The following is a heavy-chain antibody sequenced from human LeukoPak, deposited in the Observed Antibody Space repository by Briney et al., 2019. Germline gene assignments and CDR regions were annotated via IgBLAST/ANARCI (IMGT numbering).Heavy chain of an antibody. CDR3: ARDVVVTSSPVAFDI. CDR1: GDSVTSGGYF. CDR2: ISDSGTT. D-gene: IGHD2-21*02. V-gene: IGHV4-31*03. Sequence: SQTLSLTCTVSGDSVTSGGYFWTWIRQHPGKGLEWIGYISDSGTTSYNPSLKSRVSISVATSNNQFSLRLSSVTAADTAVYYCARDVVVTSSPVAFDIWGQGTMVTVLS. J-gene: IGHJ3*02.